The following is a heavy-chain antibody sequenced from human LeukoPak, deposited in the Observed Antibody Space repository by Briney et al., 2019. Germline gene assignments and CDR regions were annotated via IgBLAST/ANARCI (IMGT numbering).Heavy chain of an antibody. D-gene: IGHD3-22*01. CDR2: ISGSGSGT. J-gene: IGHJ4*02. CDR3: AKDRGRYYDSSGYYWGYYFDS. CDR1: GFTFSTYA. Sequence: RGSLRLSCAASGFTFSTYAVNWVRQAPGKGLEWVSAISGSGSGTYYADSVKGRFTISRDNSKNTLYLQMSSLRAEDTAIYYCAKDRGRYYDSSGYYWGYYFDSWGQGILVTVST. V-gene: IGHV3-23*01.